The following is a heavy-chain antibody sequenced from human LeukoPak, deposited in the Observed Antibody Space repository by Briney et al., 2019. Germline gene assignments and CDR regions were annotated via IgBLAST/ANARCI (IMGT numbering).Heavy chain of an antibody. V-gene: IGHV4-4*07. CDR2: IYTSGST. CDR3: ARDPGSVGATYPIWFDP. CDR1: GGSISSHY. J-gene: IGHJ5*02. Sequence: PSETLSLTCTVSGGSISSHYWSWIRQPAGKGLEWIGRIYTSGSTNYNPSLKSRVTMSIDTSKNQFSLKLSSVTAADTAVYYCARDPGSVGATYPIWFDPWGQGTLVTVSS. D-gene: IGHD1-26*01.